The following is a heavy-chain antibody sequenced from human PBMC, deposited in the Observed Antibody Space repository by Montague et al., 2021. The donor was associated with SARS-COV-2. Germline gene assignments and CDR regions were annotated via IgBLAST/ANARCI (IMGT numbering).Heavy chain of an antibody. CDR1: GGSFSTYY. V-gene: IGHV4-34*01. D-gene: IGHD3-3*01. Sequence: SETLSLTCAVYGGSFSTYYWTWIRQSPGKGLEWIGDIDHSGNTNXXPSLKSRVSISVDTSSSQFSLYLTSVTAADAAVYYCARDQTVLEWIWYGMDVWGPGTTVTVSS. J-gene: IGHJ6*02. CDR2: IDHSGNT. CDR3: ARDQTVLEWIWYGMDV.